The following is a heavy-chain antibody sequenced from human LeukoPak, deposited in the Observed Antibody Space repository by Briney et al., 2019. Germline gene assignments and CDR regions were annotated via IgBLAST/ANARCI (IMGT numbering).Heavy chain of an antibody. D-gene: IGHD5-24*01. CDR1: GGSISSSNW. V-gene: IGHV4-4*02. CDR3: ARVTEVGRDGYNSFDY. Sequence: SETLSLTCAVSGGSISSSNWWSWVRQPPGKGLEWIGEIYHSGSTNYNPSLKSRVTISVDKSKNQFSLKLSSVTAADTAVYYCARVTEVGRDGYNSFDYWGQGTLVTVSS. CDR2: IYHSGST. J-gene: IGHJ4*02.